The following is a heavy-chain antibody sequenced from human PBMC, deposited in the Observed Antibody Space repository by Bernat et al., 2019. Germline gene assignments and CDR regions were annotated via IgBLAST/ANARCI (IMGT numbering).Heavy chain of an antibody. CDR2: IYSGGST. D-gene: IGHD1-1*01. CDR1: GFTFSNAW. V-gene: IGHV3-53*01. J-gene: IGHJ6*02. CDR3: ARDTGWNTMDV. Sequence: EVQLVESGGDLVKPGGSLRLSCAASGFTFSNAWMSWVRQAPGKGLEWVSVIYSGGSTYYADSVKGRFTISRDNSKNTLYLQMNSLRAEDTAVYYCARDTGWNTMDVWGQGTTVTVSS.